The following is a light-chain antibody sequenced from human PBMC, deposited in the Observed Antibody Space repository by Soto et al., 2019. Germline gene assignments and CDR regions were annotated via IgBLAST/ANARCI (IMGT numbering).Light chain of an antibody. CDR1: RSILGSSGYNY. V-gene: IGKV2-28*01. J-gene: IGKJ4*01. CDR2: LGS. CDR3: AQGLAVPFT. Sequence: EIVLTQSPLSLPVTPGAPASISCRSSRSILGSSGYNYLNWYLQKPGQSPQLLIYLGSSRASGVPDRFSGSGSGTDFTLTISRVEAGDVGVYFCAQGLAVPFTFGGGTKVDIK.